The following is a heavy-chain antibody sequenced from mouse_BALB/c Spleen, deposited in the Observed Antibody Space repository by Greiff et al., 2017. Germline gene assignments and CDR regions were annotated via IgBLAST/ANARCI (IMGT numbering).Heavy chain of an antibody. CDR3: ARGRGGYSFAY. Sequence: EVKLMESGGGLVQPGGSLKLSCAASGFTFSSYTMSWVRQTPEKRLEWVAYISNGGGSTYYPDTVKGRFTISRDNAKNTLYLQMSSLKSEDTAMYYCARGRGGYSFAYWGQGTLVTVSA. J-gene: IGHJ3*01. D-gene: IGHD2-3*01. CDR1: GFTFSSYT. CDR2: ISNGGGST. V-gene: IGHV5-12-2*01.